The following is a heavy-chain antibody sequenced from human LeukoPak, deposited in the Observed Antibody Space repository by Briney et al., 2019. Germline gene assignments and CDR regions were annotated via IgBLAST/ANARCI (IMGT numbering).Heavy chain of an antibody. Sequence: ASVKVSCKASGYTFTSYAMNWVRQAPGQGLEWMGWINTNTGNPTCAQGFTGRFVFSLDTSVSTAYLQISSLKAEDTAVYYCARDRVVLRFLSGWFDPWGQGTLVTVSS. CDR1: GYTFTSYA. CDR2: INTNTGNP. V-gene: IGHV7-4-1*02. CDR3: ARDRVVLRFLSGWFDP. J-gene: IGHJ5*02. D-gene: IGHD3-3*01.